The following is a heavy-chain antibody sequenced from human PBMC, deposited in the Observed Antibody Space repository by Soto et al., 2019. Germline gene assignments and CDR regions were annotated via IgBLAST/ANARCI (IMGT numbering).Heavy chain of an antibody. CDR2: ISSTSSTI. CDR3: TTYSSGSDYFDY. CDR1: GFTFSGCS. Sequence: GGSLRLSCAASGFTFSGCSMNWVRQAPGRGLEWVSYISSTSSTIYYADSVKGRFTISRDNAKNSLYLQMNSLRDEDTAVYYCTTYSSGSDYFDYWGQGTLVTVSS. V-gene: IGHV3-48*02. D-gene: IGHD6-19*01. J-gene: IGHJ4*02.